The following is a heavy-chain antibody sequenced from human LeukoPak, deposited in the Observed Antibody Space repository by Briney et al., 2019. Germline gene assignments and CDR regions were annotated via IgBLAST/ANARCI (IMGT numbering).Heavy chain of an antibody. CDR2: IYHSGNT. CDR1: GGSISSSNW. J-gene: IGHJ4*02. CDR3: ATQGWLQSEYYFDH. V-gene: IGHV4-4*02. D-gene: IGHD5-24*01. Sequence: SETLSLTCAVSGGSISSSNWWTWVRQPPGKGLEWIGKIYHSGNTIYNPSLKSRLAVSVDKSKNQFSLRLTSVTAADTAVYYCATQGWLQSEYYFDHWGQGTLVTVSS.